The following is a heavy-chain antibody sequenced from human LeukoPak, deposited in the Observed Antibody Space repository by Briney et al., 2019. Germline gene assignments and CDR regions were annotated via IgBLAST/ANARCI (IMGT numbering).Heavy chain of an antibody. D-gene: IGHD5-18*01. J-gene: IGHJ4*02. Sequence: GGSLRLSCAASGFTFSDYYMSWIRQAPGKGLEWVSYISSTGSTIYYADSVKGRFTISRDNAKKSLYLQINSLRAEDTAVYYCARDPEASYHDYWGQGTLVTVSS. CDR1: GFTFSDYY. CDR3: ARDPEASYHDY. V-gene: IGHV3-11*04. CDR2: ISSTGSTI.